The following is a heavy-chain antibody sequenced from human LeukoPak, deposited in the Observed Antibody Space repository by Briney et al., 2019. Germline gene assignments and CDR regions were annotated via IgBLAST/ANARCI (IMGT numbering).Heavy chain of an antibody. CDR3: ARGIAVRLDAFDI. J-gene: IGHJ3*02. CDR1: GFTFSSYA. Sequence: GGSLRLSCAASGFTFSSYAMSWVRQAPGKGLEWVSAISGSGGSTYYADSVKGRFTISRDNSKNTLYLQMNSLRAEDTAVYYCARGIAVRLDAFDIWGQGTMVTVSS. V-gene: IGHV3-23*01. CDR2: ISGSGGST. D-gene: IGHD6-19*01.